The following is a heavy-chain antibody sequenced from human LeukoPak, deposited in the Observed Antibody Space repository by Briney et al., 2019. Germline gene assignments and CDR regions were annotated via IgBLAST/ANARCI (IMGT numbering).Heavy chain of an antibody. D-gene: IGHD3-3*01. V-gene: IGHV3-74*01. CDR3: AREGGYDFWSGYSEFDP. J-gene: IGHJ5*02. CDR2: INTDGSST. Sequence: GGPLRLSCAASGFTFSSYWMHWVRQAPGKGLVWVSRINTDGSSTSYADSVKGRFTISRDNAKNTLYLQMNSLRAEDTAVYYCAREGGYDFWSGYSEFDPWGQGTLVTVSS. CDR1: GFTFSSYW.